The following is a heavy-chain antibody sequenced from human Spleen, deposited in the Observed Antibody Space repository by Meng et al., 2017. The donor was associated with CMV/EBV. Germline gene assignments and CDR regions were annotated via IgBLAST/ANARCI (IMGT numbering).Heavy chain of an antibody. D-gene: IGHD5-18*01. J-gene: IGHJ5*02. V-gene: IGHV4-4*02. Sequence: GAYITTAKWWTWVRQPPGKGLEWVGEIDHSGDSNSNPSLESRLTLSLDTSENLLSLTMTSVTADDTAIYYCARVREHTSLGNYWFDPWGQGTLVTVSS. CDR1: GAYITTAKW. CDR3: ARVREHTSLGNYWFDP. CDR2: IDHSGDS.